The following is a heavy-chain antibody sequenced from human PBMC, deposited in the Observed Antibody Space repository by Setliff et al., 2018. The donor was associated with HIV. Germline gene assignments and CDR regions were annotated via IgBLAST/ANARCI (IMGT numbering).Heavy chain of an antibody. J-gene: IGHJ4*02. CDR1: GYTFSTNA. V-gene: IGHV1-3*01. CDR2: INAGDDNT. D-gene: IGHD5-12*01. Sequence: ASVKVSCKAFGYTFSTNAIHWVRQAPGQRLEWMGYINAGDDNTRYSEKFQGRVTITRDTSANTAYMELSRLRSEDTAVYYCARGKTWLRFLDYWGQGTLGTVSS. CDR3: ARGKTWLRFLDY.